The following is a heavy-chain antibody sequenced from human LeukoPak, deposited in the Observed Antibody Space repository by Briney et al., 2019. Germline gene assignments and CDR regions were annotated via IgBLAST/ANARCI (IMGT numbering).Heavy chain of an antibody. Sequence: GASVKVSCKASGYTFTSYYMHWVRQAPGQGLEWMGIINPSGGSTSYAQKFQGRVTMTRDMSTSTAYVELRSLRSDDTAVYYCARAYYYGSGTYYNSPDFDYWGQGTLVTVSS. CDR3: ARAYYYGSGTYYNSPDFDY. V-gene: IGHV1-46*01. J-gene: IGHJ4*02. CDR1: GYTFTSYY. CDR2: INPSGGST. D-gene: IGHD3-10*01.